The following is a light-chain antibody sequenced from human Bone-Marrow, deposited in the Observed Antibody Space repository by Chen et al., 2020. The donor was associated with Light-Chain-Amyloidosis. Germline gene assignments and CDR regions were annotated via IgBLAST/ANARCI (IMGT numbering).Light chain of an antibody. CDR2: EKT. CDR1: SSNLGAAYD. J-gene: IGLJ2*01. CDR3: QSYDNSLNTAHVV. Sequence: QSVLTQPPLVSGAPGQTVLISCSGTSSNLGAAYDVHWYQQLPGAATKLHSYEKTKRPSGVPDRFSGYKSATSASLAIPGLQAEDEADYYCQSYDNSLNTAHVVFGGGTKVTVL. V-gene: IGLV1-40*01.